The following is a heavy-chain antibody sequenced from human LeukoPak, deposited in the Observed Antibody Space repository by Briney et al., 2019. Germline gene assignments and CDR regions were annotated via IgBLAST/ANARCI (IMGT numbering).Heavy chain of an antibody. Sequence: SETLSLTCTVSGGSVSSSNYYWSWIRQPPGQGLEGVGFFSYNVHSDYNPSLKSRVTISVDTSKNQFSLRLSSVTAADTAIYYCARVSVAGTVPDYWGQGTQVTVSS. D-gene: IGHD6-13*01. J-gene: IGHJ4*02. CDR2: FSYNVHS. V-gene: IGHV4-61*01. CDR3: ARVSVAGTVPDY. CDR1: GGSVSSSNYY.